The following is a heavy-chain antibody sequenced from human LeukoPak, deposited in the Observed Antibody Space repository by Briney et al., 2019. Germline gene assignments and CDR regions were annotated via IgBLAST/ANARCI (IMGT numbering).Heavy chain of an antibody. CDR2: TSGSGGDT. Sequence: HTGGSLRLSCAASGFTFNSYAMSWVRQAPGKGLEWVSGTSGSGGDTYYTGSVKGRFTISRDNSKNTVSLQMNSLRAEDTAVYYCAKEGAGIAGTGYFDYWGQGTLVTVSS. J-gene: IGHJ4*02. D-gene: IGHD6-13*01. CDR1: GFTFNSYA. V-gene: IGHV3-23*01. CDR3: AKEGAGIAGTGYFDY.